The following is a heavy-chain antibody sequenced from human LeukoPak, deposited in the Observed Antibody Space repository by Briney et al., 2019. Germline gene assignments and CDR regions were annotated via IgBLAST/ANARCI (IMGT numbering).Heavy chain of an antibody. Sequence: HPGGSLRLSCAASGFTFSSYAMSWVRQAPGKGLEWVSAISGSGGSTYYADSVEGRFTISRDNSKNTLYLQMNSLRAEDTAVYYCAKDRVAVARYFDYWGQGTLVTVSS. D-gene: IGHD6-19*01. J-gene: IGHJ4*02. CDR1: GFTFSSYA. CDR2: ISGSGGST. V-gene: IGHV3-23*01. CDR3: AKDRVAVARYFDY.